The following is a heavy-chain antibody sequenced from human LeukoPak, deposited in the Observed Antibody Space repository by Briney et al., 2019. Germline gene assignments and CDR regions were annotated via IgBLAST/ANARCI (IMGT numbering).Heavy chain of an antibody. CDR1: GYTFTSYG. CDR2: ISAYNGNT. D-gene: IGHD2-2*02. Sequence: ASVKVSCKASGYTFTSYGVSWVRQAPGQGLEWMGWISAYNGNTNYAQKLQGRVTMTTDTSTSTAYMELRSLRSDDTAVYYCARGGDCSSTSCYMFDPWGQGTLVTVSS. J-gene: IGHJ5*02. CDR3: ARGGDCSSTSCYMFDP. V-gene: IGHV1-18*04.